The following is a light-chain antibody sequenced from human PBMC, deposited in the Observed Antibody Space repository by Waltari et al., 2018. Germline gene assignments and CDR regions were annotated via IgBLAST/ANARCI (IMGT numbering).Light chain of an antibody. Sequence: EIVLTQSPGTPSLSPGERATLSCRASQSVGRSLAWYQQKPGQAPRLLIYGASSRATGVPDRFSGSGSGTDFSLTISSLEPEDFAVYFCQHYVRLPVTFGPGTKVEIK. CDR2: GAS. V-gene: IGKV3-20*01. CDR1: QSVGRS. CDR3: QHYVRLPVT. J-gene: IGKJ1*01.